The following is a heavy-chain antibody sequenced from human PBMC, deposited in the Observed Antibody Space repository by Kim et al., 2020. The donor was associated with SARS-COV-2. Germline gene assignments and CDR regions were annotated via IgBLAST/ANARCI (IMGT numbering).Heavy chain of an antibody. Sequence: DSVKGRFTISRDNSKTTLYLQMNSLRDEDTGVYFCARREGVPIGRGMDVWGQGTTVIVSS. CDR3: ARREGVPIGRGMDV. V-gene: IGHV3-30*07. J-gene: IGHJ6*02. D-gene: IGHD3-10*01.